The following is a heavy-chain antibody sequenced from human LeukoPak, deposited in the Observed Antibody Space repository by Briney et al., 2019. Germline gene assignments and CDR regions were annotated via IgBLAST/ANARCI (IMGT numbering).Heavy chain of an antibody. J-gene: IGHJ6*02. CDR3: ARDQVAGDATYYYGMDV. CDR2: ISSSSSYI. CDR1: GFTFSSYS. D-gene: IGHD6-19*01. V-gene: IGHV3-21*01. Sequence: GGSLRLSCAASGFTFSSYSMNWVRQAPGKGLEWVSSISSSSSYIYYAGSVKGRFTISRDNAKNSLYLQMNSLRAEDTAVYYCARDQVAGDATYYYGMDVWGQGTTVTVSS.